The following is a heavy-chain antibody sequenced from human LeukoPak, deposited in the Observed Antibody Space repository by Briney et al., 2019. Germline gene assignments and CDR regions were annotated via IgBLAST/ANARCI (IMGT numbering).Heavy chain of an antibody. CDR1: GGSISSGGYY. CDR2: IYYSGST. CDR3: ASEVGNGGDFDI. Sequence: SQTLSLTCTVSGGSISSGGYYWSWIRHHPGKGLEWIGYIYYSGSTYYNPSLKSRVTISVDTSKNQFSLKLSSVTAADTAVYYCASEVGNGGDFDIWGQGTMVTVSS. V-gene: IGHV4-31*03. J-gene: IGHJ3*02. D-gene: IGHD2-2*01.